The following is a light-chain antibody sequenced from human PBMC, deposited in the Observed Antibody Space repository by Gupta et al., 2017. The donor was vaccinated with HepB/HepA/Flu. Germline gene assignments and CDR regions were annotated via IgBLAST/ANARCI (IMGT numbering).Light chain of an antibody. Sequence: SYELTQPPSVSVSPGQTASITCSGDKLGDKYVLWYQQKPGQSPMMVIYQDSKRPSGIPERFSGSNSGNTATLTISGTQAMDEADYYCQAWDSSTAVFGGGTKLTVL. V-gene: IGLV3-1*01. CDR3: QAWDSSTAV. CDR1: KLGDKY. CDR2: QDS. J-gene: IGLJ3*02.